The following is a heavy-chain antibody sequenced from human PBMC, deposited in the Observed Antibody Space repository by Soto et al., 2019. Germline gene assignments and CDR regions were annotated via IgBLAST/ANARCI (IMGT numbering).Heavy chain of an antibody. CDR3: EKDFRFLEWLLLEVDYYYGMDV. V-gene: IGHV3-23*01. CDR1: GFTFSSYA. Sequence: EVQLLESGGGLVQPGGSLRLSCAASGFTFSSYAMSWVRQAPGKGLEWVSAISGSGGSTYYADSVKGRFTISSDNSKNTLYLQMNSLRAEDTAVYYGEKDFRFLEWLLLEVDYYYGMDVWGQGTTVTVSS. J-gene: IGHJ6*02. CDR2: ISGSGGST. D-gene: IGHD3-3*01.